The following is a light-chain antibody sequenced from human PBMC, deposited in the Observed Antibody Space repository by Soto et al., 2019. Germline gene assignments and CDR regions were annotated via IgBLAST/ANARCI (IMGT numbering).Light chain of an antibody. J-gene: IGKJ4*01. V-gene: IGKV4-1*01. CDR3: QQYYSSPPT. CDR2: WAS. CDR1: QSVFYSSENKHC. Sequence: DIVMTQSPDSLAVSLGERATINCKSSQSVFYSSENKHCLAWYQQKPGQPPKLLIYWASTRESGVPDRFGGSGSGTDFTLTISSLQAEDVAVYYCQQYYSSPPTFGGGTKVEIK.